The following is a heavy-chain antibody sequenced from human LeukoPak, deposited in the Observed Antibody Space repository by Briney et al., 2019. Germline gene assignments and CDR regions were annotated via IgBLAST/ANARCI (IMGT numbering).Heavy chain of an antibody. J-gene: IGHJ4*02. V-gene: IGHV4-34*01. Sequence: SETLSLTCAVYGGSFSGYYWSWIRQPPGKGLEWIGEINHSGSTNYNPSLKSRATISVDTSKNQFSLKLSSVTAADTAVYYCARVPNSSSAPFDYWGQGTLVTVSS. CDR1: GGSFSGYY. CDR2: INHSGST. CDR3: ARVPNSSSAPFDY. D-gene: IGHD6-6*01.